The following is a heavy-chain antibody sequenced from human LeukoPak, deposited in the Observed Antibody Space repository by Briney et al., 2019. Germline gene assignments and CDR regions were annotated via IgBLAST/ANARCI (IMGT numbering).Heavy chain of an antibody. CDR3: AKEIWPTVTTPGWTYFDY. CDR2: IRYDGSNK. Sequence: AGGSLRLSCAASAFTFSRYGMHWVRQAPGKGLKGVAFIRYDGSNKYYADSVKGRFTISRDNFKNTLYLQMNSLRAEDTAVYYCAKEIWPTVTTPGWTYFDYWGQGALVTVSS. V-gene: IGHV3-30*02. D-gene: IGHD4-17*01. J-gene: IGHJ4*02. CDR1: AFTFSRYG.